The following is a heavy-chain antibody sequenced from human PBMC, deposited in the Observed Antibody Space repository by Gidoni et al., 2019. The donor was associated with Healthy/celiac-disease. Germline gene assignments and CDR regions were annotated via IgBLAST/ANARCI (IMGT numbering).Heavy chain of an antibody. CDR1: GGSISSYY. CDR3: ASGGSYDWFDP. CDR2: IYYSGST. D-gene: IGHD1-26*01. Sequence: QVQLQESGPGLVKPSETLSLTCTVSGGSISSYYWSWIRQPPGKGLEWIGYIYYSGSTNYNPSLKSRVTISVDTSKNQFSLKLSSVTAADTAVYYCASGGSYDWFDPWGQGTLVTVSS. V-gene: IGHV4-59*01. J-gene: IGHJ5*02.